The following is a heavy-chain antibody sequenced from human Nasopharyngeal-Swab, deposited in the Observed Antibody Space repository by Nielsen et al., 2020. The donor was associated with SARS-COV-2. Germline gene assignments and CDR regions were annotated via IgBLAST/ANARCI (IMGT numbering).Heavy chain of an antibody. CDR2: FDPEDGET. V-gene: IGHV1-24*01. CDR3: ATTAAAAGTSWFDP. Sequence: ASVKVSCKVSGYTLTELSMHRVRQAPGKGLEWMGGFDPEDGETIYAQKFQGRVTMTEDTSTDTAYMELSSLRSEDTAVYYCATTAAAAGTSWFDPWGQGTLVTVSS. CDR1: GYTLTELS. J-gene: IGHJ5*02. D-gene: IGHD6-13*01.